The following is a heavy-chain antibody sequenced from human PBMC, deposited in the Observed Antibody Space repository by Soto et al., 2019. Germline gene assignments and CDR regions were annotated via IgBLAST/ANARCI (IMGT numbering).Heavy chain of an antibody. CDR1: GFTFSNAW. V-gene: IGHV3-15*01. Sequence: EVQLVESGGGLVKPGGSLRLSCAASGFTFSNAWMSWVRQAPGKGLEWVGRIKNKTDGGTTDYAAPVKGRFTISRDDSKNTLYLQMNSLKTEDTAVYYCTPEVTTVDRNDAFDIWGQGTMVTVSS. J-gene: IGHJ3*02. CDR3: TPEVTTVDRNDAFDI. CDR2: IKNKTDGGTT. D-gene: IGHD4-17*01.